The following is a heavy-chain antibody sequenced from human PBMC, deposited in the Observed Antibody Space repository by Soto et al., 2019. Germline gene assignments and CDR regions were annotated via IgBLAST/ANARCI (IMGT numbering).Heavy chain of an antibody. J-gene: IGHJ3*02. Sequence: GESLKLSCKGSGYSFTSYWISWARQMPGKGLEWMGRIDPSDSYTNYSPSFQGHVTISADKSISTAYLQWSSLKASDTAMYYCARQVSYYDSSGYRSAFDIWGQGTMVTVSS. CDR1: GYSFTSYW. D-gene: IGHD3-22*01. CDR2: IDPSDSYT. CDR3: ARQVSYYDSSGYRSAFDI. V-gene: IGHV5-10-1*01.